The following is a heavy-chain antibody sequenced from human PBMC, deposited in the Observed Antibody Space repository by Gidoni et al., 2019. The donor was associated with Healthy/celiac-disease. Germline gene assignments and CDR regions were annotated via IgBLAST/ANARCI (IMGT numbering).Heavy chain of an antibody. CDR3: AKGGITMIVVVAPYYFDY. Sequence: EVQLLESGGGLVQPGGSLRLSCAASGFTFSSFAMSWVRQAPGKGLEGVSAISGSGGSTYYADSVKGRFTISRDNSKNTLYLQMNSLRAEDTAVYYCAKGGITMIVVVAPYYFDYWGQGTLVTVSS. J-gene: IGHJ4*02. CDR2: ISGSGGST. D-gene: IGHD3-22*01. V-gene: IGHV3-23*01. CDR1: GFTFSSFA.